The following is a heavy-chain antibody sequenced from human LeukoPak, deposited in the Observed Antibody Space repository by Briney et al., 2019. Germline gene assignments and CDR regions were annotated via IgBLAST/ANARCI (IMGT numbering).Heavy chain of an antibody. Sequence: SETLSLTCTVPADSISSRYCSWIRQPPGKGLEWIGYIHYSGTTNYNPSLKSRVTISVDTSKKQFSLKLKSVTAADTAVYYCANLHYVSSGSNFDYWGQGTLVTVSS. CDR2: IHYSGTT. CDR3: ANLHYVSSGSNFDY. J-gene: IGHJ4*02. V-gene: IGHV4-59*11. D-gene: IGHD3-22*01. CDR1: ADSISSRY.